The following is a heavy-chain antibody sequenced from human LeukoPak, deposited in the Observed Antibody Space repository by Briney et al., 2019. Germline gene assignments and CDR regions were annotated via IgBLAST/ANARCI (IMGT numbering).Heavy chain of an antibody. CDR1: GFTFSSYG. Sequence: GGSLRLSCAASGFTFSSYGMHWVRQAPGKGLEWVAVIWYDGSNKYYADSVKGRFTISRDNSKNTLYLQMNSLRAEDTAVYYCAGDTPPGGDYYFDYWGQGTLVIVPS. CDR2: IWYDGSNK. D-gene: IGHD3-16*01. V-gene: IGHV3-33*01. J-gene: IGHJ4*02. CDR3: AGDTPPGGDYYFDY.